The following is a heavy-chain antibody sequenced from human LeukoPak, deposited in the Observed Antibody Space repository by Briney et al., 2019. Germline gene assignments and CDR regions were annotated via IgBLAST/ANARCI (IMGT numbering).Heavy chain of an antibody. CDR1: GGSISSGSYY. CDR3: ETVDTAMVTDY. Sequence: SETLSLTCTVSGGSISSGSYYWSWIRQPAGKGLEWIGRIYTSGSTNYNPSLKSRVTISVDTSKNQFSLKLSSVTAADTAVYYCETVDTAMVTDYWGQGTLVTVSS. CDR2: IYTSGST. V-gene: IGHV4-61*02. D-gene: IGHD5-18*01. J-gene: IGHJ4*02.